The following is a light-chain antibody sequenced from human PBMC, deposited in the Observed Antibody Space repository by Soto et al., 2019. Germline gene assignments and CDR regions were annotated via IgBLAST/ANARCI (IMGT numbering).Light chain of an antibody. J-gene: IGLJ2*01. V-gene: IGLV1-40*01. CDR2: GNS. CDR1: SSNIGAGYD. Sequence: QSVLTQPPSVSGARGQRVTISCTGSSSNIGAGYDVHWYQQLPGTAPKHLIYGNSNRPSGVPDRFSGSKSGTSASLAITGLQAEDEADYYCQSYDSSLSGVVFGGGTKLTVL. CDR3: QSYDSSLSGVV.